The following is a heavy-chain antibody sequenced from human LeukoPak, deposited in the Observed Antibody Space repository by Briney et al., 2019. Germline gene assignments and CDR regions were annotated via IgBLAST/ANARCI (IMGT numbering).Heavy chain of an antibody. CDR1: GFTFSDYY. J-gene: IGHJ4*02. V-gene: IGHV3-11*01. D-gene: IGHD6-19*01. CDR2: ISSSGSTI. Sequence: SPGGSLRLSCAASGFTFSDYYMSWIRQAPGKGREGVSYISSSGSTIYYADSVKGRFTISRDNAKNSLYLQMNSLRAEDTAVYYCAKDAAVGISGWYGHGPFDYWGQGTLVTVSS. CDR3: AKDAAVGISGWYGHGPFDY.